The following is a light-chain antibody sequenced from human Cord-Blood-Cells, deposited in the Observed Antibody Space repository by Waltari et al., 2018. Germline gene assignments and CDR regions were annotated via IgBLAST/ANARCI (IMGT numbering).Light chain of an antibody. J-gene: IGLJ3*02. V-gene: IGLV2-14*01. Sequence: QSALTQPASVSGSPGQSITISCTGTSSDVGGYTYVPWYQQHPGNSPKLMIYDVSNRPSGVSNRFSGAKSGNTASLTISGLQAEDEADYYCSSYTSSSTWVFGGGTKLTVL. CDR2: DVS. CDR1: SSDVGGYTY. CDR3: SSYTSSSTWV.